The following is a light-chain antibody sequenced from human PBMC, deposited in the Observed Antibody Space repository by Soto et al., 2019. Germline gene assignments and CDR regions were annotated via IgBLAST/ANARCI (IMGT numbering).Light chain of an antibody. Sequence: EIVLTQSPATRSLSRLEVATGSFMASQSVSSYLAWYQQKPGQAPRLLIYDASNRATGIPARFSGSGSGTDFTLTISSLEPEDFAVYYCQQRSNWPRTFGQGTKVDIK. J-gene: IGKJ1*01. CDR1: QSVSSY. CDR3: QQRSNWPRT. CDR2: DAS. V-gene: IGKV3-11*01.